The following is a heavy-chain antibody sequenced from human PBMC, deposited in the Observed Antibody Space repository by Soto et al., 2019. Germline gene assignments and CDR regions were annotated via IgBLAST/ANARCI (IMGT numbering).Heavy chain of an antibody. CDR3: ARSKYTAYYFDY. CDR2: ISGST. J-gene: IGHJ4*02. Sequence: PSWSLRLSCAASGFTFSGYAVSWVRQAPGKGPEWISSISGSTYYADSVKGRFTISRDNSKNTLYLQMNSLRAEDTAVYYCARSKYTAYYFDYWGQGTLVTVSS. D-gene: IGHD2-21*02. CDR1: GFTFSGYA. V-gene: IGHV3-23*01.